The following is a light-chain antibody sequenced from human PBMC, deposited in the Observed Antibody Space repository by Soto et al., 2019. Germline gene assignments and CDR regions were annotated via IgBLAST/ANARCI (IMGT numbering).Light chain of an antibody. Sequence: QSVLTQPPSVSGAPGQRVTISCTGSSSNIGAGYDVHWYQQLPGTAPKLLIYGNSNRPSGVPDRFSGSKSGTSASLAITGLQAEDEADYYCQSYDSSLSGSVFGGGTTLPVL. CDR3: QSYDSSLSGSV. CDR1: SSNIGAGYD. CDR2: GNS. V-gene: IGLV1-40*01. J-gene: IGLJ2*01.